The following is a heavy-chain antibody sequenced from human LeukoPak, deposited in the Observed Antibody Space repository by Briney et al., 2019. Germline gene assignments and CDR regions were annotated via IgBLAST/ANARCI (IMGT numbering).Heavy chain of an antibody. CDR1: GYTFSAYC. CDR2: INPNSGGT. V-gene: IGHV1-2*02. J-gene: IGHJ4*02. D-gene: IGHD6-13*01. Sequence: GASVKVSCKASGYTFSAYCMHWVRQAPGQGLEGMGWINPNSGGTDYAQKFQGRVTITRDTSISTAYMELSRLRYDDTAVYYCARDQAIATPGQGYWGQGTLVTVSS. CDR3: ARDQAIATPGQGY.